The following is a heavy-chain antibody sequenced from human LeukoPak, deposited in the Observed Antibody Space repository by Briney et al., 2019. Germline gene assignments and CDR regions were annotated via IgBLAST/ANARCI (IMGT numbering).Heavy chain of an antibody. CDR1: RFTFSSYW. D-gene: IGHD3-16*01. J-gene: IGHJ6*02. CDR3: ARDASYYDYVWGSYSNYYYGMDV. V-gene: IGHV3-7*01. CDR2: IKQDGSEK. Sequence: GGSLRLSCAASRFTFSSYWMSWVRQAPGKGLEWVANIKQDGSEKYYVDSVKGRFTISRDNAKNSLYLQMNSLRAEDTAVYYCARDASYYDYVWGSYSNYYYGMDVWGQGTTVTVSS.